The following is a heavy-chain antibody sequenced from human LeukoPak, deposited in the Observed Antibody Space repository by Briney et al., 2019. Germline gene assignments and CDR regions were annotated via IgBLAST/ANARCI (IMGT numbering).Heavy chain of an antibody. CDR2: ISAYNGNT. J-gene: IGHJ4*02. D-gene: IGHD3-22*01. CDR1: GYTFTSYG. V-gene: IGHV1-18*01. CDR3: ARSLYYDSSGPEDG. Sequence: ASVKVSCKASGYTFTSYGISWVRQAPGQGLEWMGWISAYNGNTNYAQKLQGRVTMTTDTSTSTAYMELRSLRSDDTAVYYCARSLYYDSSGPEDGWGQGTLVTVSS.